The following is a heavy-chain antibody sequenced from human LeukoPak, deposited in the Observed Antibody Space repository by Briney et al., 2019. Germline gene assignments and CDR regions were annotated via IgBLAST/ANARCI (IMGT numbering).Heavy chain of an antibody. CDR3: ARDGADYDFWSGYYKYRHFDY. D-gene: IGHD3-3*01. CDR2: ISSSGSTI. CDR1: GFTFSDYY. Sequence: PGGSLRLSCAASGFTFSDYYMSWIRQAPGKGLEWVSYISSSGSTIYYADSVKGRFTIFRDNAKNSLYLQMNSLRAEDTAVYYCARDGADYDFWSGYYKYRHFDYWGQGTLVTVSS. J-gene: IGHJ4*02. V-gene: IGHV3-11*04.